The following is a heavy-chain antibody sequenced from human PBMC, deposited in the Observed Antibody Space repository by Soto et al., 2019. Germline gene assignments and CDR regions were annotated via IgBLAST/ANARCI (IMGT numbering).Heavy chain of an antibody. V-gene: IGHV3-7*01. CDR3: ATDSGTSDS. Sequence: SLRLSCAASGFTFSTYWMSWVRQAPGKGLEWVANIKQDGSERYYVDSVKGRFTISRDNAKNSLYLQMNSLRAEDTAVYYCATDSGTSDSWGQGTLVTVSS. J-gene: IGHJ5*01. CDR1: GFTFSTYW. D-gene: IGHD1-1*01. CDR2: IKQDGSER.